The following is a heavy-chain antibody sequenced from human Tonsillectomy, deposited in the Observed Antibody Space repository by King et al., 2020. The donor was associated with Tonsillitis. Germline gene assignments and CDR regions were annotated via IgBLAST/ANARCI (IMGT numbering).Heavy chain of an antibody. CDR3: VTFGRNSSGWYETGPCYYYGMDV. D-gene: IGHD6-19*01. CDR2: VKSNTDGGTT. J-gene: IGHJ6*02. V-gene: IGHV3-15*05. CDR1: GFTVSTAW. Sequence: VQLVESGGGLVKPGGSLRLSCVASGFTVSTAWMNWVRQAPGKGLEWVGRVKSNTDGGTTDYAAPVKGRFRLSRDDSKNTLFLQMSSLKSEDTAVYYCVTFGRNSSGWYETGPCYYYGMDVWGQGTTVIVSS.